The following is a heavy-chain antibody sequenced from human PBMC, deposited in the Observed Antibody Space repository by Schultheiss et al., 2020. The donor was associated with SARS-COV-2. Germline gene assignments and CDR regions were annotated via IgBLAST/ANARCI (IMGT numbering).Heavy chain of an antibody. V-gene: IGHV4-61*08. CDR3: TTSNEYSSSSYYFDY. CDR2: IYYRGTT. J-gene: IGHJ4*02. CDR1: GGSVSSVGFY. D-gene: IGHD6-6*01. Sequence: SETLSLTCTVSGGSVSSVGFYWTWIRQPPGKGLELIGFIYYRGTTNYNPSFKSRVSTSVDTSKNQFSLKLSSVTAADTAVYYCTTSNEYSSSSYYFDYWGQGTLVTVSS.